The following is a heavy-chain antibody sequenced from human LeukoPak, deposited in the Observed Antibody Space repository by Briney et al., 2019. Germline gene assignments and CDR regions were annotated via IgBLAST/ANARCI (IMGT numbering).Heavy chain of an antibody. J-gene: IGHJ6*03. Sequence: SETLSLTCAVYGGSFSGYYWSWIRQPPGKGLEWIGEINHSGSTNYNPSLKSRVTISVDTSKNQFSLKLSSVTAADTAVYYCARVGTPMVTIVAPYYMDVWGKGTTVTVSS. V-gene: IGHV4-34*01. D-gene: IGHD5-18*01. CDR2: INHSGST. CDR3: ARVGTPMVTIVAPYYMDV. CDR1: GGSFSGYY.